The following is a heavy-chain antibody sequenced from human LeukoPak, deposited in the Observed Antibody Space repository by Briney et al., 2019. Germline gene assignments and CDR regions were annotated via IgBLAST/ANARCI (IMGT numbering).Heavy chain of an antibody. V-gene: IGHV1-46*01. CDR2: ISPSGAST. CDR1: GYTFTSYY. Sequence: ASVKVSCKASGYTFTSYYMHGVRQAPGQGLEWMGIISPSGASTTYAQNFQGRVTMTRDMSTSTVYMERSSLKSEDTAVYYCARGSSRSPRDAFDIWGQGTMVTVSS. J-gene: IGHJ3*02. CDR3: ARGSSRSPRDAFDI.